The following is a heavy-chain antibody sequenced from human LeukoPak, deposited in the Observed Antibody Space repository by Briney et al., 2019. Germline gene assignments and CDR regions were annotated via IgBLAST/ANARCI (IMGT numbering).Heavy chain of an antibody. CDR3: AKDRTTFGVITGYGMDV. Sequence: GGSLRLSCAASGFTFSSYAMSWVRQAPGTGLEWVSGISGSGGRTFNADSVKGRFTITRDNSKNTLYLQMNSLRAEDTAVYYCAKDRTTFGVITGYGMDVWGQGTTVTVSS. V-gene: IGHV3-23*01. D-gene: IGHD3-3*01. J-gene: IGHJ6*02. CDR1: GFTFSSYA. CDR2: ISGSGGRT.